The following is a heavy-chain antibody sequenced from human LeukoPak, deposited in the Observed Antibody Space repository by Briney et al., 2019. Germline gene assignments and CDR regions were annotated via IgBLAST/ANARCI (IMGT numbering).Heavy chain of an antibody. CDR1: GYTFTNYA. D-gene: IGHD6-13*01. J-gene: IGHJ4*02. CDR2: INIYTGNS. CDR3: AQGHGGYSSSWCY. V-gene: IGHV7-4-1*02. Sequence: GASVTVSCKASGYTFTNYAMNWVRQAPGQGLEWMGWINIYTGNSTYAQGFTGRFVFSLDTSVSTAYLQISSLKAEDTAVYYCAQGHGGYSSSWCYWGQGTLVTVSS.